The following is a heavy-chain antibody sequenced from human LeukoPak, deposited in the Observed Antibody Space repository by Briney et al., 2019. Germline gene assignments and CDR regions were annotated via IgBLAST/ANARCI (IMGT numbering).Heavy chain of an antibody. V-gene: IGHV3-23*01. D-gene: IGHD3-22*01. Sequence: PGGSLRLSCVASGFTFSSYAMSWVRQAPGKGLEWVSIIGTNVDRTFYADFVKGRFTISRDNSKNTLYLHMNSLRVEDTAVYYCVKDLARYYDTSGYEYFDYWGQGTLVSVSS. CDR2: IGTNVDRT. CDR3: VKDLARYYDTSGYEYFDY. J-gene: IGHJ4*02. CDR1: GFTFSSYA.